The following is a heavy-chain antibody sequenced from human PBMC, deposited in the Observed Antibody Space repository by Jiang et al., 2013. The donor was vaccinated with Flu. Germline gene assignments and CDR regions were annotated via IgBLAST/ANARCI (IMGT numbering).Heavy chain of an antibody. V-gene: IGHV1-69*01. D-gene: IGHD3-22*01. J-gene: IGHJ3*02. CDR1: GGTFSSYA. Sequence: SSVKVSCKASGGTFSSYAISWVRQAPGQGLEWMGGIIPIFGTANYAQKFQGRVTITADESTSTAYMELSSLRSEDTAVYYCARDSDSSGYYYSHAFDIWGQGTMVTVSS. CDR3: ARDSDSSGYYYSHAFDI. CDR2: IIPIFGTA.